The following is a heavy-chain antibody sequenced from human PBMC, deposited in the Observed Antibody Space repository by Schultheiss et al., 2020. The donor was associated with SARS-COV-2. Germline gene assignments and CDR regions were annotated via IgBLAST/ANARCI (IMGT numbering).Heavy chain of an antibody. CDR1: GFTFSSYG. CDR3: ARDKGPQQWLAYNWFDP. CDR2: ISPSGSPT. Sequence: GGSLRLSCAASGFTFSSYGMHWVRQAPGKGLEWISYISPSGSPTSYADSVKGRFTISRDNAKNSLYLQMNSLRDEDTAVYYCARDKGPQQWLAYNWFDPWGQGTLVTVSS. V-gene: IGHV3-48*02. J-gene: IGHJ5*02. D-gene: IGHD6-19*01.